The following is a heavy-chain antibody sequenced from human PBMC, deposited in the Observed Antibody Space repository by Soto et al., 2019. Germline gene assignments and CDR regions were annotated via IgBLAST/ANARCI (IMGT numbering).Heavy chain of an antibody. CDR3: GRAGLLWFGELSRPYYYLGMDG. CDR2: SSAYNGHT. D-gene: IGHD3-10*01. CDR1: GYSFTSYG. Sequence: APVKVSCKASGYSFTSYGISWLRQAPGQGLEWMGWSSAYNGHTNYAQKLHGRVTMTTDTSTSKAYSELRSLRFEETAVEFCGRAGLLWFGELSRPYYYLGMDGWGQGDTGAGSS. J-gene: IGHJ6*01. V-gene: IGHV1-18*01.